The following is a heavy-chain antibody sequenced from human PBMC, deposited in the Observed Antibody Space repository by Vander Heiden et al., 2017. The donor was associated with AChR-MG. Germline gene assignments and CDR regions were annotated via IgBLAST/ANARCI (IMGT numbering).Heavy chain of an antibody. J-gene: IGHJ6*03. D-gene: IGHD2-2*03. V-gene: IGHV3-33*01. CDR2: IWYDGSNK. CDR1: GFTFSSDG. CDR3: ARDRGMDIRPAWDMDV. Sequence: QVQLVESGGGVAQPGRSLRLSCPASGFTFSSDGMHWVRQAPGKGLEWVAVIWYDGSNKNYADSVKGRFTISRDNSKNTLYLQMNSLRAEDTAVYYCARDRGMDIRPAWDMDVWGKGTTVTVSS.